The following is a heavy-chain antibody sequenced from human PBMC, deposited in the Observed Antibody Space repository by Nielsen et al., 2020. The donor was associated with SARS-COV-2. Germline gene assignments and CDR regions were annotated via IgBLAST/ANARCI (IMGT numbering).Heavy chain of an antibody. CDR2: INHSGST. J-gene: IGHJ4*02. CDR1: GGSFSGYY. Sequence: SETLSLTCAVYGGSFSGYYWSWIRQPPGKGLEWIGEINHSGSTNYNPSLKSRVTISVDTSKNQFSLKLSSVTAADTAVYYCARLGTAGSDFDYWGQGTLVTVSS. D-gene: IGHD1-1*01. V-gene: IGHV4-34*01. CDR3: ARLGTAGSDFDY.